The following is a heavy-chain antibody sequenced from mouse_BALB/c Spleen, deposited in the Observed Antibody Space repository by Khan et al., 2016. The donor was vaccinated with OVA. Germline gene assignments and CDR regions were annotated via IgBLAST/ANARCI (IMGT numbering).Heavy chain of an antibody. J-gene: IGHJ3*01. D-gene: IGHD1-1*01. CDR2: INPSTGYS. V-gene: IGHV1-7*01. Sequence: QVQLKQSGAELAKPGASVKMSCKASGYTFTNYWMHWVKQRPGQGLEWIGYINPSTGYSEYNQKFKDKATLTADKSSSTAYIQLSSLTSEDSAVYYCATHCSSSAWLTYWCQGTLVTVSA. CDR1: GYTFTNYW. CDR3: ATHCSSSAWLTY.